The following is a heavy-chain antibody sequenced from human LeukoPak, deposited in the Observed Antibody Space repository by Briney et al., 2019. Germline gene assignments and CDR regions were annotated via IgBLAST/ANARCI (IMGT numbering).Heavy chain of an antibody. CDR3: ARTGGRDVNWFDP. D-gene: IGHD2-15*01. Sequence: GASVKVSCKASGGTFSSYAISWVRQAPGQGLEWMGRIIPIFGTANYAQKFQGRVTITTDETTSTAYMELSSLRSEDTAVYYCARTGGRDVNWFDPWGQGTLVTVSS. J-gene: IGHJ5*02. V-gene: IGHV1-69*05. CDR1: GGTFSSYA. CDR2: IIPIFGTA.